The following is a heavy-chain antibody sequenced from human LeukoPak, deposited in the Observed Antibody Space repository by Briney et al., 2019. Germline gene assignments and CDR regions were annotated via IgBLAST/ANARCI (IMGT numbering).Heavy chain of an antibody. D-gene: IGHD4-11*01. CDR1: GFTFSHYA. CDR3: AKDFGYSTYGAYYYGMDV. V-gene: IGHV3-23*01. Sequence: PGGSLRLSCAASGFTFSHYAMNWVRQAPGKGLEWVSAISGSGGSTYYADSVKGRFTISRDNSKNTLYLQMNSLRAEDTAVYYCAKDFGYSTYGAYYYGMDVWGQGTTVTVSS. J-gene: IGHJ6*02. CDR2: ISGSGGST.